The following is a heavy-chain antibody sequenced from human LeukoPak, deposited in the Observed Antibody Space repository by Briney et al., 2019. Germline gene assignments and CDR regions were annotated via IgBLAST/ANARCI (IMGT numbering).Heavy chain of an antibody. CDR1: GFTFSSYS. V-gene: IGHV3-21*01. J-gene: IGHJ2*01. CDR2: IISSSSYI. D-gene: IGHD3-3*02. Sequence: PGGSLRLSCAASGFTFSSYSMNWVPQAPGKGLKGVSSIISSSSYIYYADSVKGRFTISRDNAKNSLYLQMNSLRAEDTAVYYCARDIRKFGRGWHSWYFDLWGRGTLVTVSS. CDR3: ARDIRKFGRGWHSWYFDL.